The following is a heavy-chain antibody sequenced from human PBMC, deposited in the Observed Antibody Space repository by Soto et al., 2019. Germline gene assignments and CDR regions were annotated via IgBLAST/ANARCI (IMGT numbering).Heavy chain of an antibody. CDR1: GGSISRGDYY. D-gene: IGHD3-3*01. V-gene: IGHV4-30-4*01. CDR2: IHYSGST. CDR3: ARAQGPSTYYDFWSASGGPYYVMNV. Sequence: PSETLSLTCNVSGGSISRGDYYWSWIRQPPGKGLEWIGYIHYSGSTYYNPSLKSRVPISVDTPKYQFSLKLSSVTAAATVLYYCARAQGPSTYYDFWSASGGPYYVMNVCGQVTTVAV. J-gene: IGHJ6*02.